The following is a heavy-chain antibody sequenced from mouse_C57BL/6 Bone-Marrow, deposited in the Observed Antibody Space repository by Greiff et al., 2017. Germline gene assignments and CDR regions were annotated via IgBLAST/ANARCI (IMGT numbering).Heavy chain of an antibody. J-gene: IGHJ1*03. V-gene: IGHV1-64*01. D-gene: IGHD2-14*01. CDR2: IHPNSGST. Sequence: VQLQQPGAELVKPGASVKLSCKASGYTFTSYWMHWVKQRPGQGLEWIGMIHPNSGSTNYNEKFKRKATMTVDKSSCTAYMRLSSLTTEDSAVYYCARGYDEYFDVWGKGTTVTVSS. CDR3: ARGYDEYFDV. CDR1: GYTFTSYW.